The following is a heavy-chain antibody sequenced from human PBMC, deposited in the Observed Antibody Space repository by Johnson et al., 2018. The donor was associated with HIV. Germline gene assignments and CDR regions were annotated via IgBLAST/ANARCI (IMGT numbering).Heavy chain of an antibody. D-gene: IGHD6-13*01. V-gene: IGHV3-30*04. J-gene: IGHJ3*02. Sequence: QVKLVESGGGVVQPGRSLRLSCAASGFTFSSYAMHWVRQAPGKGLEWVAVISYDGSNQYYADSVKGRFTISRDNSQNTLYLQMNSLRAEDTAVYYCAKRRGVFYDAFDIWGQGTMVTVSS. CDR1: GFTFSSYA. CDR2: ISYDGSNQ. CDR3: AKRRGVFYDAFDI.